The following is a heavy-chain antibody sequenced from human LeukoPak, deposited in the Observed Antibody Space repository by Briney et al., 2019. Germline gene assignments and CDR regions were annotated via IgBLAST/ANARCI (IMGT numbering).Heavy chain of an antibody. J-gene: IGHJ4*02. V-gene: IGHV1-69*04. CDR3: ATAWFGELLSLEHFDY. CDR1: GGTFSSYA. CDR2: IIPILGIA. D-gene: IGHD3-10*01. Sequence: GASVKVSCKASGGTFSSYANSWVRQAPGQGLEWMGRIIPILGIANYAQKFQGRVTITAAKSTSTAYMELSSLRSEDKAVYYCATAWFGELLSLEHFDYWGQGTLVTVSS.